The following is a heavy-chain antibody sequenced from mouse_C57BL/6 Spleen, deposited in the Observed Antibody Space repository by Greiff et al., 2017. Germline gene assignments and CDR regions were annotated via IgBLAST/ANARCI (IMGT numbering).Heavy chain of an antibody. CDR1: GYTFTDYY. CDR3: ARAGYALYFDD. D-gene: IGHD3-2*02. Sequence: QVQLQQSGAELVRPGASVKLSCKASGYTFTDYYINWVKQRPGQGLEWIARMYPGSGNTYYNEKFKGKATLTAEKSSSTAYMQLSSLTSEDSAVYFCARAGYALYFDDWGQGTTLTVSS. CDR2: MYPGSGNT. V-gene: IGHV1-76*01. J-gene: IGHJ2*01.